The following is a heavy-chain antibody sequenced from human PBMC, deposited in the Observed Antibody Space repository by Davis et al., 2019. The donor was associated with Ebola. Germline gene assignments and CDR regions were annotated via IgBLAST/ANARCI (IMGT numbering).Heavy chain of an antibody. CDR2: IYYSGST. Sequence: SETLSLTCTVSGGSISSYYWSWIRQPPGKGLEWIGYIYYSGSTNYNPSLKSRVTISVDTSKNQFSLKLSSVTAADTAVYYCARGGWELLLHYWGQGTLVTVSS. V-gene: IGHV4-59*01. CDR1: GGSISSYY. J-gene: IGHJ4*02. CDR3: ARGGWELLLHY. D-gene: IGHD1-26*01.